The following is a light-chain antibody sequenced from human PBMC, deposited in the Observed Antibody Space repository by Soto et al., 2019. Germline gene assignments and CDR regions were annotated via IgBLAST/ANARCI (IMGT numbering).Light chain of an antibody. J-gene: IGLJ2*01. CDR3: CSYAGSYPVV. CDR1: SSDVGGHNY. CDR2: DVS. V-gene: IGLV2-11*01. Sequence: QSALTQPRSVSGSPGQSVTISCTGTSSDVGGHNYVSWYQQHPGKAPELMIYDVSKRPSGVPDRFSGSKSGNTASLTISGLQTEDEDDYYCCSYAGSYPVVFGGGTKLTVL.